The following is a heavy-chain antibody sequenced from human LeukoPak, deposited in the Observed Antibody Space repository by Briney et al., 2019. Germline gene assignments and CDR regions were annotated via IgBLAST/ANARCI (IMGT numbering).Heavy chain of an antibody. CDR2: IPHSGSA. Sequence: PSETLSLTCAVYAGSFSSYHWSWVRQPPSKGLEWIAEIPHSGSATYNPSLKSRVNISVDTSKNQFSLKLSSMTAADTAVYYCARGTLIYSGYDYMDFDYWGQGTLVTVSS. D-gene: IGHD5-12*01. V-gene: IGHV4-34*01. CDR1: AGSFSSYH. CDR3: ARGTLIYSGYDYMDFDY. J-gene: IGHJ4*02.